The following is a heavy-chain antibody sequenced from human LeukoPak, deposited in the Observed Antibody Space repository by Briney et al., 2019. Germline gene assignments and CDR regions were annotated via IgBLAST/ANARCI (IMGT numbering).Heavy chain of an antibody. Sequence: SETLSLTCAVYGGSFSGYYWSWIRQPPGKGLEWIGEINHSGSTNYNPSLKSRVTISVDTSKNQFSLKLSSVTAADTAVYYCARRSSWYPYNWFDPWGQGTLVTVSS. CDR3: ARRSSWYPYNWFDP. D-gene: IGHD6-13*01. J-gene: IGHJ5*02. CDR2: INHSGST. V-gene: IGHV4-34*01. CDR1: GGSFSGYY.